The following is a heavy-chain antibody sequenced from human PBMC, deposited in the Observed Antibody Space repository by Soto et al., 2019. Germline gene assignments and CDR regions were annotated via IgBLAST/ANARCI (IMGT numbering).Heavy chain of an antibody. D-gene: IGHD1-26*01. J-gene: IGHJ4*02. CDR1: GFTFSSYG. CDR2: IWYDGSNK. V-gene: IGHV3-33*01. CDR3: AREAGGSYYTDY. Sequence: QVQLVESGGGVVQPGRSLRLSCAASGFTFSSYGMHWVRQAPGKGLEWVAVIWYDGSNKYYADSVKGRFTISRDNSKNTLYLQMNSLRAEDTAVYYCAREAGGSYYTDYWGQGTLVTVSS.